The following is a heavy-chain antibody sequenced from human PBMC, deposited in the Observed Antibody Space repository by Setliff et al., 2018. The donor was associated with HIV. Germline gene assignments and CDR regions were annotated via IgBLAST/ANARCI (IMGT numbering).Heavy chain of an antibody. CDR3: AREHGTSWPYFDF. Sequence: ASVKVSCKTSGGSFRTSVISWVRQAPGQGLEWVGGISGYSGHTSYAQNFQGRVTMTTDTSTNTAYLELRGLRSDDTAIYYCAREHGTSWPYFDFWGQGTLVTVSS. V-gene: IGHV1-18*01. CDR1: GGSFRTSV. J-gene: IGHJ4*02. CDR2: ISGYSGHT.